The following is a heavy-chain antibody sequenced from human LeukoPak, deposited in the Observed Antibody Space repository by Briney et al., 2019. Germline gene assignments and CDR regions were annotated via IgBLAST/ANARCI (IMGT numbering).Heavy chain of an antibody. V-gene: IGHV1-69*05. CDR2: IIPIFGTA. CDR1: GGTFSSYA. D-gene: IGHD3-16*01. J-gene: IGHJ6*03. Sequence: ASVKVPCKASGGTFSSYAISWVRQAPGQGLEWMGGIIPIFGTANYAQKFQGRVTITTDESTSTAYMELSSLRSEDTAVYYCARDLGDYMDVWGKGSTVTVSS. CDR3: ARDLGDYMDV.